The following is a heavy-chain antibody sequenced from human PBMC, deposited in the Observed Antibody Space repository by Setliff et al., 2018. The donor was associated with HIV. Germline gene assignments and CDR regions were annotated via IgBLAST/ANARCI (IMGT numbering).Heavy chain of an antibody. Sequence: PSETLSLTCTVSGVSITSYYWNWIRQPPGKGLEWIGYGHYSGNTKQNPSLRSRVTISVDTSKNQLSLTLYSVSAADTAVYYCARWEAAQKAFDIWGHGTMVTVSS. CDR2: GHYSGNT. J-gene: IGHJ3*02. D-gene: IGHD1-26*01. CDR1: GVSITSYY. CDR3: ARWEAAQKAFDI. V-gene: IGHV4-59*08.